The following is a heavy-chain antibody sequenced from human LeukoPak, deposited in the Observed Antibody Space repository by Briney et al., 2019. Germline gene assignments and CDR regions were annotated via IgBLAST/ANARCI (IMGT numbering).Heavy chain of an antibody. J-gene: IGHJ4*02. CDR3: AGIDPSERGGYYPFDQ. CDR1: GGSISSYY. Sequence: SETLSLTCTVSGGSISSYYWSWIRQPPGKGLEWIGYIYDSGSTNYNPSLKSRVTMSVDMSKNHFSLRLSSVTAEDTAVYFCAGIDPSERGGYYPFDQWGQGTLVIVSP. D-gene: IGHD3-22*01. CDR2: IYDSGST. V-gene: IGHV4-59*01.